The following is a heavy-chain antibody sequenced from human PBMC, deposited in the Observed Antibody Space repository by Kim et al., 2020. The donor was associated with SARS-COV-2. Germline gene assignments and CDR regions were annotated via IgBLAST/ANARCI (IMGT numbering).Heavy chain of an antibody. CDR1: GGSISSSSYY. D-gene: IGHD1-26*01. Sequence: SETLSLTCTVSGGSISSSSYYWGWIRQPPGKGLEWIGSIYYSGSTYYNPSLKSRVTISVDTSKNQFSLKLSSVTAADTAVYYCASESKATNYWGQGTLVTVSS. J-gene: IGHJ4*02. V-gene: IGHV4-39*01. CDR2: IYYSGST. CDR3: ASESKATNY.